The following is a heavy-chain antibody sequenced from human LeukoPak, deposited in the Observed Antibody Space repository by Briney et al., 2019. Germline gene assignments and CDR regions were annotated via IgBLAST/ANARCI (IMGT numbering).Heavy chain of an antibody. J-gene: IGHJ4*02. CDR2: ISWNSGSI. D-gene: IGHD5-12*01. Sequence: GGSLRLSCAASGFTFSNFWLHWVRRAPGKGLEWVSGISWNSGSIGYADSVKGRFTISRDNAKNSLYLQMNSLRAEDTALYYCAKDRRGYSGTFDYWGQGTLVTVSS. V-gene: IGHV3-9*01. CDR1: GFTFSNFW. CDR3: AKDRRGYSGTFDY.